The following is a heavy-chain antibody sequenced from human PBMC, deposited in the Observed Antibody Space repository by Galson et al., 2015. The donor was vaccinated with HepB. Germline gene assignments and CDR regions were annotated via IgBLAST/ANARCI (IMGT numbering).Heavy chain of an antibody. V-gene: IGHV3-48*01. Sequence: SLRLSCAASGFTFSSYSMNWVRQAPGKGLEWVSYISSSSSTIYYADSVKGRFTISRDNAKNSLYLQMNSLRAEDTAVYYCARDPPVVVAAKYIKGGEISLDYWGQGTLVTVSS. J-gene: IGHJ4*02. CDR1: GFTFSSYS. CDR2: ISSSSSTI. D-gene: IGHD2-15*01. CDR3: ARDPPVVVAAKYIKGGEISLDY.